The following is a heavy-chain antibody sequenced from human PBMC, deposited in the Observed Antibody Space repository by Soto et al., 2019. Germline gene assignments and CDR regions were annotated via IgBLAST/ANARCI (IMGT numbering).Heavy chain of an antibody. V-gene: IGHV4-39*01. CDR1: GGSISSSSYY. CDR2: IYYSGST. Sequence: SETLSLTCTVSGGSISSSSYYWGWIRQPPGKGLEWIGSIYYSGSTYYNPSLKSRVTISVDTSKNQFSLKLSSVTAADTAVYYCARSKVQGPGHLCTNGVCYFDYWGQGTLVTVSS. CDR3: ARSKVQGPGHLCTNGVCYFDY. J-gene: IGHJ4*02. D-gene: IGHD2-8*01.